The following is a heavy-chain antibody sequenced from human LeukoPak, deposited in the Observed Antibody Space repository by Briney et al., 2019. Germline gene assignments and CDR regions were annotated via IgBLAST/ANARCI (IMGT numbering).Heavy chain of an antibody. CDR2: ISSSGSTI. Sequence: GGSLSRSCAASAFTFSSYEMKWVRPGQGKGLEWVTYISSSGSTIYYTVSVKGRFTISRDNAKNSLYMQMESLRDEDTAIYYCARDTLEYSNSPDALDIWGQGTMVTVSS. CDR1: AFTFSSYE. J-gene: IGHJ3*02. CDR3: ARDTLEYSNSPDALDI. D-gene: IGHD4-23*01. V-gene: IGHV3-48*03.